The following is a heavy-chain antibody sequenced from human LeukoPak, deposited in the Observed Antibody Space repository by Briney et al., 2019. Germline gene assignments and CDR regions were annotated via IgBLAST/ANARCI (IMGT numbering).Heavy chain of an antibody. V-gene: IGHV4-39*07. CDR3: ARDLRDGVVAATYWFDP. CDR1: GGSINSTYY. CDR2: VYYSGST. J-gene: IGHJ5*02. D-gene: IGHD2-15*01. Sequence: SSETLSLTCIVSGGSINSTYYWGWIRQPPGKGLEWIGTVYYSGSTYYNPSLKGRVTISVDTSKNQFSLRLTSVTAADTAIYYCARDLRDGVVAATYWFDPWGQGTLVTVSS.